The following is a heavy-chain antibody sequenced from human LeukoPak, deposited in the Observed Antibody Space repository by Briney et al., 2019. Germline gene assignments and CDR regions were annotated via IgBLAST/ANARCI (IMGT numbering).Heavy chain of an antibody. V-gene: IGHV3-74*01. D-gene: IGHD3-22*01. CDR1: GFTFSSHW. Sequence: GGSLRLSCAASGFTFSSHWMHWVRQAPGKGLVWVSRINSDGSSTSYADSVKGRFTISRDNAKNTLYLQMNSLRAEDTAVYYCARRYYYDSSGYYSLAFDYWGQGTLVTVSS. CDR2: INSDGSST. CDR3: ARRYYYDSSGYYSLAFDY. J-gene: IGHJ4*02.